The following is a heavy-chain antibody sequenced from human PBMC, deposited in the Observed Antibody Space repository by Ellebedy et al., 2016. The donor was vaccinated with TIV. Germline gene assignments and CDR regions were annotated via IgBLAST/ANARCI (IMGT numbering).Heavy chain of an antibody. D-gene: IGHD3-10*01. CDR1: GGSISITSHY. Sequence: SETLSLTXTVSGGSISITSHYWGWVRQSPGKGLEWIGSIHYTGNTYYSPSLRSRVTISVDTSKNQFSLKLSSVTAADTAVYYCARARLTMVRGVMVEYWGQGTLVTVSS. J-gene: IGHJ4*02. CDR3: ARARLTMVRGVMVEY. V-gene: IGHV4-39*01. CDR2: IHYTGNT.